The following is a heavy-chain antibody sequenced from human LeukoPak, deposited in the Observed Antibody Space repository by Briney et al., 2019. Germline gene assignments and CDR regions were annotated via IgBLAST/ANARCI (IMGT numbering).Heavy chain of an antibody. CDR1: GFIFSTYS. CDR2: IYYSGST. Sequence: GSLRLSCAASGFIFSTYSMNWVRQAPGKGLEWIGSIYYSGSTYYNPSLKSRVTISVDTSKNQFSLKLSSVTAADTAVYYCAGGASSSWYDAFDIWGQGTMVTVSS. V-gene: IGHV4-39*07. CDR3: AGGASSSWYDAFDI. D-gene: IGHD6-13*01. J-gene: IGHJ3*02.